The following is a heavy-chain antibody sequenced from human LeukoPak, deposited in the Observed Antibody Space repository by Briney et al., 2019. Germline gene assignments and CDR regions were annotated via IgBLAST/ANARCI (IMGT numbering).Heavy chain of an antibody. CDR1: GYTLTELS. J-gene: IGHJ4*02. V-gene: IGHV1-24*01. CDR3: AKGTIAAAGTTGYFDY. Sequence: GASVKVSCKVSGYTLTELSMHWVRQAPGKGLEWMGGFDPEDGETIYAQKFQGRVTMTEDTSTDTAYMELSSLRAEDTAVYYCAKGTIAAAGTTGYFDYWGQGTLVTVSS. D-gene: IGHD6-13*01. CDR2: FDPEDGET.